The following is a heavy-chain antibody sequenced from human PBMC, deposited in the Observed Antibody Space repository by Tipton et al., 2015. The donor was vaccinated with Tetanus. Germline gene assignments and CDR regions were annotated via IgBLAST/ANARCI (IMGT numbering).Heavy chain of an antibody. D-gene: IGHD4-11*01. CDR1: GFTFNLYT. J-gene: IGHJ4*02. CDR3: ASGSTLDY. Sequence: AVSGFTFNLYTMNWVRQSPGRGLEWVSSISSTSTYISYADSIKGRFTISRDNAKNSLYLQMNSLTAEDSAVYYCASGSTLDYWGQGTLVTVSS. CDR2: ISSTSTYI. V-gene: IGHV3-21*01.